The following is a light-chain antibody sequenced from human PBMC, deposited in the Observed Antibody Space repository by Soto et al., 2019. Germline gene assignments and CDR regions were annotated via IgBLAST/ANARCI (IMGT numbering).Light chain of an antibody. CDR3: QQYGSSPRT. Sequence: EIELTQSPGIMSLSSGERATLSCRASQTITGSYLAWYQQKPGQAPRLLIYGASVRATGIPDRFSGSGSGTDFTLTISRVEPEDFAVYYCQQYGSSPRTFGQGTKVEIK. CDR2: GAS. V-gene: IGKV3-20*01. J-gene: IGKJ1*01. CDR1: QTITGSY.